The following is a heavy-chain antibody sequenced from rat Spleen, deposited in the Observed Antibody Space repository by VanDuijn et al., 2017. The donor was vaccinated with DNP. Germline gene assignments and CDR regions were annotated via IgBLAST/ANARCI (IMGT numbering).Heavy chain of an antibody. D-gene: IGHD1-12*02. CDR1: GFTFSNYY. CDR3: ARSNTYYDGTYYYWYFDL. J-gene: IGHJ1*01. Sequence: EVQLVESGGGLVQPGRSLKLSCAASGFTFSNYYMAWVRQAPTKGLEWVASISNSGDSTYYSDSVKGRFSISRDNAKSTLYLQMNSLRSEDTATYYCARSNTYYDGTYYYWYFDLWGPGTMVTVSS. CDR2: ISNSGDST. V-gene: IGHV5S23*01.